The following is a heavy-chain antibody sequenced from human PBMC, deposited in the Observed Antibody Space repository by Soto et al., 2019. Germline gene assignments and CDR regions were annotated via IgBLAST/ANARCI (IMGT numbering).Heavy chain of an antibody. CDR1: GGSFSSSSYY. CDR2: IYYSGST. Sequence: SETLSLTCTVSGGSFSSSSYYWGWIRQPPGKGLEWIGSIYYSGSTYYNPSLKSRVTMSVDPSKNQFSLKLISVTAADTAVYYCARHWITMVRGVCHFDYWGQGTLVTFSS. J-gene: IGHJ4*02. CDR3: ARHWITMVRGVCHFDY. D-gene: IGHD3-10*01. V-gene: IGHV4-39*01.